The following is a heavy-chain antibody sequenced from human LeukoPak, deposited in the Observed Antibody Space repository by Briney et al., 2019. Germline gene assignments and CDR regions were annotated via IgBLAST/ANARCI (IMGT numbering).Heavy chain of an antibody. D-gene: IGHD3-3*01. CDR2: IKQDGSEK. Sequence: GGSLRLSCAASGFTFSSYWMSWVRQAPGKGLEWVANIKQDGSEKYYVDSVKGRLTISRDNAKNSLYLQMNNLRAEDTAVYYCARVGVYTIFGVVIDYFDYWGQGTLVTVSS. CDR3: ARVGVYTIFGVVIDYFDY. J-gene: IGHJ4*02. V-gene: IGHV3-7*01. CDR1: GFTFSSYW.